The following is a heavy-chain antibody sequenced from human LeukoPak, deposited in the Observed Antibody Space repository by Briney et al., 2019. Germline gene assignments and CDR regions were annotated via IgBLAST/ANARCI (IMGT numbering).Heavy chain of an antibody. D-gene: IGHD2-15*01. Sequence: ESLKISCKGSGYSFTSYWSGWVRQMPGKCLEWMGIIYPGDSDTRYSPSFQGQVTISADKSISTAYLQWSSLKASDTAMYYCARASVDDALDIWGQGTMVTVSS. J-gene: IGHJ3*02. V-gene: IGHV5-51*01. CDR3: ARASVDDALDI. CDR2: IYPGDSDT. CDR1: GYSFTSYW.